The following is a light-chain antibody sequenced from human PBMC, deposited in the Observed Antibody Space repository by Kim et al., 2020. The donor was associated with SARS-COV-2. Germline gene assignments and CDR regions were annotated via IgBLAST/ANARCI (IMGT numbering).Light chain of an antibody. Sequence: SPGERATLSCRASRSVSSSYLAWYQQKPGQAPRLLIYGASSRATGIPDRFSGSGSGTDFTLTISRLEPEDFAVYYCQQYGSSPRTFGGGTKVDIK. CDR1: RSVSSSY. CDR2: GAS. CDR3: QQYGSSPRT. V-gene: IGKV3-20*01. J-gene: IGKJ4*01.